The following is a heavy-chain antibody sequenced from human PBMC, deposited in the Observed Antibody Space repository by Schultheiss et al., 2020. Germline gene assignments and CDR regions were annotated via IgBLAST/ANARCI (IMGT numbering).Heavy chain of an antibody. V-gene: IGHV3-9*01. CDR2: ISWNSGSI. CDR1: GFTFDDYA. J-gene: IGHJ4*02. D-gene: IGHD2-8*02. CDR3: ARVGLSGLLGY. Sequence: GGSLRLSCAASGFTFDDYAMHWVRQAPGKGLEWVSGISWNSGSIGYADSVKGRFTISRDNAKNTLYLQMNSLRAEDTAVYYCARVGLSGLLGYWGQGTLVTVSS.